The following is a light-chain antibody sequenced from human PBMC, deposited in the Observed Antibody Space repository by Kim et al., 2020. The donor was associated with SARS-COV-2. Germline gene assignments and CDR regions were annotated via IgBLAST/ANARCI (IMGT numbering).Light chain of an antibody. CDR1: QSVLYSSKNKNY. CDR2: WAS. J-gene: IGKJ4*01. V-gene: IGKV4-1*01. CDR3: QQYYSTPLT. Sequence: ATINCKSSQSVLYSSKNKNYLAWYQQKPGQPPKLLIYWASTRESGVPDRFSGSESGTDFTLSISSLKAEDVAVYYCQQYYSTPLTFGGGTKVDIK.